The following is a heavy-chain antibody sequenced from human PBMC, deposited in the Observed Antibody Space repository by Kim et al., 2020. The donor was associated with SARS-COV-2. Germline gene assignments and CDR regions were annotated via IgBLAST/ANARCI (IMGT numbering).Heavy chain of an antibody. D-gene: IGHD2-2*02. CDR3: ARLGVPAAIGYWFDP. J-gene: IGHJ5*02. Sequence: SETLSLTCIVSGYSISRTRYYWGWIRQPPRKGLEWIGSIDDSGTTHSNPSLRSRVTISVDTSKNQFSLKLRSVTDADTADYYCARLGVPAAIGYWFDPWGQGTLVTVSS. V-gene: IGHV4-39*01. CDR2: IDDSGTT. CDR1: GYSISRTRYY.